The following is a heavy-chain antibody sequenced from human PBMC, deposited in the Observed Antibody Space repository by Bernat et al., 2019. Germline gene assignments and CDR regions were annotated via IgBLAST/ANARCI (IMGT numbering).Heavy chain of an antibody. D-gene: IGHD6-13*01. Sequence: VQLLESGGGLVQPGGSLRLSCAASGFTFSSYAMSWVRQAPGKGLEWVAVISYDGSNKYYADSVKGRFTISRDNSKNTLYLQMNSLRAEDTAVYYCARDVGRAADPNDAFDIWGQGTMVTVSS. V-gene: IGHV3-30-3*01. CDR3: ARDVGRAADPNDAFDI. CDR1: GFTFSSYA. CDR2: ISYDGSNK. J-gene: IGHJ3*02.